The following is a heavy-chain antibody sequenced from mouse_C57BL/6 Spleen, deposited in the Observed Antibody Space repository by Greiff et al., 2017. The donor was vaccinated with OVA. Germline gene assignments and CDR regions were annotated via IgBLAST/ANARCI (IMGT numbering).Heavy chain of an antibody. CDR2: IGPSDSET. CDR3: ARGSYGSSPFAY. Sequence: QVQLQQPGAELVRPGSSVKLSCKASGYTFTSYWMHWVKQRPIQGLEWIGNIGPSDSETHYNQKFKDKATLTVDKSSSTAYMQLSSLTSEDSAVYYCARGSYGSSPFAYWGQGTLVTVSA. D-gene: IGHD1-1*01. V-gene: IGHV1-52*01. CDR1: GYTFTSYW. J-gene: IGHJ3*01.